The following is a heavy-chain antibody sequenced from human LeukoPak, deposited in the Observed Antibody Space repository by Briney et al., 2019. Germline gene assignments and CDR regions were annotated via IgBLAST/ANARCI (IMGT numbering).Heavy chain of an antibody. Sequence: PGGSLRLSCAASGFTFSSYSMNWVRQPPGKGLEWVSSISSSSSYIYYADSVKGRFTISRDNAKNSVYLQMNSLRAEDTAVYYCARASDYGDYFSGTGVWGQGTTVTVSS. CDR3: ARASDYGDYFSGTGV. V-gene: IGHV3-21*01. J-gene: IGHJ6*02. D-gene: IGHD4-17*01. CDR2: ISSSSSYI. CDR1: GFTFSSYS.